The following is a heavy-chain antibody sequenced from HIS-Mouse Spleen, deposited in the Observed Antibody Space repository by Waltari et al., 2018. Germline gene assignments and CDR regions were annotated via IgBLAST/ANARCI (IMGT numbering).Heavy chain of an antibody. CDR2: ISYDGSNK. CDR3: AKPWSAAAGNFDY. V-gene: IGHV3-30*18. D-gene: IGHD6-13*01. Sequence: QVQLVESGGGVVQPGRSLRLSCAASGFTFSSYAMHWVRQAPGKGLEWGAVISYDGSNKYYADSVKGRFTISRDNSKNTLYLQMNSLRAEDTAVYYCAKPWSAAAGNFDYWGQGTLVTVSS. J-gene: IGHJ4*02. CDR1: GFTFSSYA.